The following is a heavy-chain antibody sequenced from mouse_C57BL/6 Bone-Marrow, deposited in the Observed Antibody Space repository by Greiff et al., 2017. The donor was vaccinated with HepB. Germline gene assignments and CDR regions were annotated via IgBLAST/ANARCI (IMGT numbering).Heavy chain of an antibody. CDR1: GYTFTSYW. CDR2: TYPGSGST. J-gene: IGHJ1*03. CDR3: ARFGLFGDYDWYFDV. Sequence: QVQLQQPGAELVKPGASVKMSCKASGYTFTSYWITWVKQRPGQGLEWIGDTYPGSGSTNYNEKFKSKATLTVDTSSSTAYMQLSSLTSEDSAVYYCARFGLFGDYDWYFDVWGTGTTVTVSS. V-gene: IGHV1-55*01. D-gene: IGHD2-4*01.